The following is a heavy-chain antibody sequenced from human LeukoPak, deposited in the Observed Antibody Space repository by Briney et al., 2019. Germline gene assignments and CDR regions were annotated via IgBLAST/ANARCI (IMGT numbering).Heavy chain of an antibody. CDR3: ARGRNLEWFDY. CDR2: IFHTGST. J-gene: IGHJ5*01. Sequence: SGTLSLTCDVSGGSISSSNWWSWVRQPPGKGLEWIGEIFHTGSTNYNPSLKSRVTISVDKSKNQFSLKLNYVTAADTAVYYCARGRNLEWFDYWGQGTLVTVSS. CDR1: GGSISSSNW. D-gene: IGHD3-3*01. V-gene: IGHV4-4*02.